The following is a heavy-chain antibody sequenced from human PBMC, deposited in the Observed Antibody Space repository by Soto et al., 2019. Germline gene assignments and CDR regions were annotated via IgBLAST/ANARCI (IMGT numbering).Heavy chain of an antibody. Sequence: EVQLLESGGGLVQPGGSLRLSCAASGFTFSSYAMSWVRQAPGKGLEWVSAISGSGGRTYYADSVKGRFTISRDNSKNTLYRQMNSLRAEDTAVYYCAKGPAELLWFGEVYWGQGTLVTVSS. J-gene: IGHJ4*02. D-gene: IGHD3-10*01. CDR3: AKGPAELLWFGEVY. CDR1: GFTFSSYA. CDR2: ISGSGGRT. V-gene: IGHV3-23*01.